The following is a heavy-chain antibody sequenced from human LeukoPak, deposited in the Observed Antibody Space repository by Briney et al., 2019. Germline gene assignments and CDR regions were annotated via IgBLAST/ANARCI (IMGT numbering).Heavy chain of an antibody. V-gene: IGHV4-39*07. J-gene: IGHJ5*02. CDR1: GGSINTSNYY. CDR3: ARGGYYGSGNDFRFDP. CDR2: LYYTGLT. D-gene: IGHD3-10*01. Sequence: PSETLSLTCSVSGGSINTSNYYWAWIRQPPGGGLEWIGSLYYTGLTYYSSSLKSRVTISVDMSENQFSLKLNSVTAADTAVYYCARGGYYGSGNDFRFDPWGQGTLVTVSS.